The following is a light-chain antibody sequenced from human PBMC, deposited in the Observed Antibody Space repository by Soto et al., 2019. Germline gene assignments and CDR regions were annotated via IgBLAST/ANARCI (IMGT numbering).Light chain of an antibody. V-gene: IGLV2-11*01. CDR2: DVS. Sequence: QSALTQPRSVSGSPGQSVTISCTGTSNDVGFFKSVSWYQQHPGQAPKLIISDVSQRPSGVPNRFSASKSGNTASLTISGLEAEDEGDYYCCSYAGRFSWVFGGGTKLTVL. CDR1: SNDVGFFKS. CDR3: CSYAGRFSWV. J-gene: IGLJ3*02.